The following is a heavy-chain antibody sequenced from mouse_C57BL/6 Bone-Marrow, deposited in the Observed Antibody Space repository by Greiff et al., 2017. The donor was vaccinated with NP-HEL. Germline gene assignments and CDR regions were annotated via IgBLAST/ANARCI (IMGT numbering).Heavy chain of an antibody. Sequence: EVKVVESGGGLVKPGGSLKLSCAASGFTFSSYAMSWVRQTPEKRLEWVATISDGGSYTYYPDNVKGRFTISRDNAKNNLYLQMSHLKSEDTAMYYCARDLGNGSPCAYWGQGTLVTVSA. D-gene: IGHD1-1*01. CDR1: GFTFSSYA. CDR3: ARDLGNGSPCAY. V-gene: IGHV5-4*01. J-gene: IGHJ3*01. CDR2: ISDGGSYT.